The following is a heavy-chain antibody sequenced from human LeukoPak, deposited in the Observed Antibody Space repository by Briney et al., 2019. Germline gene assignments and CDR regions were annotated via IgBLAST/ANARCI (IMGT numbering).Heavy chain of an antibody. Sequence: PGESLRLSCAASGFTFSSYSMNWVRQAPGKGLEWISYISGTSSIIYNTPSVKGRFTISRDNGKSSLYLQMNSLRDDDTAVYFCARGTWDGDHTFDIWGQGAMVTVSP. CDR2: ISGTSSII. CDR1: GFTFSSYS. V-gene: IGHV3-48*02. D-gene: IGHD5-24*01. CDR3: ARGTWDGDHTFDI. J-gene: IGHJ3*02.